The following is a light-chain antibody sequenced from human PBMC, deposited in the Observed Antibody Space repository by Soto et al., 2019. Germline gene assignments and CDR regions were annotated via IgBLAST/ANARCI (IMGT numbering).Light chain of an antibody. CDR2: DNN. CDR1: SSNIGNNY. V-gene: IGLV1-51*01. CDR3: GTWDSSLSAGV. J-gene: IGLJ2*01. Sequence: QSVLTQPPSVSEAPGQKVTISCSGSSSNIGNNYVSWYQQLPGTAPKLLIYDNNKRPSGIPDRFSGSKSGTSATLGITGLQTGDEADYYCGTWDSSLSAGVFGGWTKVTVL.